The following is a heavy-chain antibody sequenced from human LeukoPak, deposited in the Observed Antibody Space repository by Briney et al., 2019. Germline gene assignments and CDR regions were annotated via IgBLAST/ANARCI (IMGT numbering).Heavy chain of an antibody. V-gene: IGHV3-48*02. CDR3: ASSGSYRFDY. CDR1: GFPFVSYS. D-gene: IGHD1-26*01. J-gene: IGHJ4*02. CDR2: ITASGTAM. Sequence: SGGPLGLSCEAPGFPFVSYSMTGVRQAPGKGLEWVSHITASGTAMFYADSVKGRFTISRDNAKNSLYLQMNSLRDEDTAVYYCASSGSYRFDYWGQGTLVTVSS.